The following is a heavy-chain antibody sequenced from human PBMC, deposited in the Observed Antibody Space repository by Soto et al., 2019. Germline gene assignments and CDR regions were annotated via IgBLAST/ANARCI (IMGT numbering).Heavy chain of an antibody. CDR3: AREGISYYYGMDV. CDR2: IYHSGST. V-gene: IGHV4-30-2*01. CDR1: GSSLSSGGYS. J-gene: IGHJ6*02. D-gene: IGHD2-15*01. Sequence: PSETLSLTRAVSGSSLSSGGYSWSWIRQPPGKGLEWIGYIYHSGSTYYNPSLKSRVTISVDRSKNQFSLKLSSVTAADTAVYYCAREGISYYYGMDVWGQGTTVTVSS.